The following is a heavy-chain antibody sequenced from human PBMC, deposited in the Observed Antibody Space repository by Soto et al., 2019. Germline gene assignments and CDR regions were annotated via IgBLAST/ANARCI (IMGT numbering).Heavy chain of an antibody. CDR3: ARDRGYNWSHYGMDV. Sequence: VASVKVSCKASGYTFTGYYMHWVRQAPGQGLEWMGWINPNSGGTNYAQKFQGWVTMTRDTSISTAYMELSRLRSDDTAVYYCARDRGYNWSHYGMDVWGQGTTVTVSS. CDR1: GYTFTGYY. CDR2: INPNSGGT. V-gene: IGHV1-2*04. J-gene: IGHJ6*02. D-gene: IGHD1-20*01.